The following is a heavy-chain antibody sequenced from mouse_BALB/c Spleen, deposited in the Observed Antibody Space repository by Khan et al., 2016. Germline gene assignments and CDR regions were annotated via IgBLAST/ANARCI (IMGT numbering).Heavy chain of an antibody. CDR1: GYTFTNYG. CDR2: INSNTGEP. J-gene: IGHJ4*01. D-gene: IGHD2-13*01. V-gene: IGHV9-3*02. CDR3: ARTGDYPYYAMDY. Sequence: QIQLVQSGPELKKPGETVKISCKASGYTFTNYGMNWVKQAPGKGLKWMGWINSNTGEPTYAEEFKGRFAFSLETSASTAYLQITTLKKEDTATYFCARTGDYPYYAMDYWGQGTSVTVSS.